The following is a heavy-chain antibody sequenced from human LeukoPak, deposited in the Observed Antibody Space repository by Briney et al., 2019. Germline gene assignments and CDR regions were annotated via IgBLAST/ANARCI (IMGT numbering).Heavy chain of an antibody. D-gene: IGHD6-13*01. J-gene: IGHJ4*02. CDR3: VRGSSTWSPLGDY. CDR2: ISPDGSTT. CDR1: GFTSSTYW. Sequence: GGSLRLSCAASGFTSSTYWMHWVRQAPGQEPVWVSRISPDGSTTTYADSVRGRFSISRDNAKNTLYMQMNSLRVDDTAVYYCVRGSSTWSPLGDYWGQGTLVTVST. V-gene: IGHV3-74*01.